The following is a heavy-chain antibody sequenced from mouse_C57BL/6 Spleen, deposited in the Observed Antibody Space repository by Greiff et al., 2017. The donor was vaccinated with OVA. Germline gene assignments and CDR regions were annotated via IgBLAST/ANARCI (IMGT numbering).Heavy chain of an antibody. Sequence: EVMLVESGGGLVKPGGSLKLSCAASGFTFSSYAMSWVRQTPEKRLEWVATISDGGSYTYYPDNVKGRFTISRDNAKKNLYLQMSHLKSEDTAMYYCARDRELGYFDYWGQGTTLTVSS. CDR2: ISDGGSYT. CDR3: ARDRELGYFDY. CDR1: GFTFSSYA. J-gene: IGHJ2*01. D-gene: IGHD4-1*01. V-gene: IGHV5-4*01.